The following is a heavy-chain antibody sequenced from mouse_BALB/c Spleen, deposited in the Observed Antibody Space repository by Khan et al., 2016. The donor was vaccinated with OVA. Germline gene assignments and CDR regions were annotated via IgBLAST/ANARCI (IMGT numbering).Heavy chain of an antibody. CDR1: GYTFSSYW. CDR2: INPTSGYT. CDR3: ARDRIDY. V-gene: IGHV1-7*01. Sequence: QVQLQQSGAEQAKPGASVKMSCKTSGYTFSSYWMHWVKQRPGQGLEWIGYINPTSGYTDYNEKFKDKATLSADKSSSTAYMQLTSLTSEDSAVYYCARDRIDYWGQGTTRTVSS. J-gene: IGHJ2*01.